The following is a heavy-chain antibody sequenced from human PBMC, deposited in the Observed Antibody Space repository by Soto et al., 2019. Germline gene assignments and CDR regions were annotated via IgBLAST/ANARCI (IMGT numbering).Heavy chain of an antibody. J-gene: IGHJ3*02. Sequence: PGGSLRLSCAASGFTFSSYAMSWVRQAPGKGLEWVSAISGSGGSTYYAAPVKGRFVISRDDSENTLYLEMNSLKTEDAAVYYCATDSEYCSAGTCYSVSAFDIWGQGTMVTVSS. CDR1: GFTFSSYA. V-gene: IGHV3-23*01. D-gene: IGHD2-15*01. CDR3: ATDSEYCSAGTCYSVSAFDI. CDR2: ISGSGGST.